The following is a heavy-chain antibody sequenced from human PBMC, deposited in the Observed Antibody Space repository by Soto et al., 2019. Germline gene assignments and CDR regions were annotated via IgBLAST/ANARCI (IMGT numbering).Heavy chain of an antibody. J-gene: IGHJ4*02. Sequence: GGSLRLSCAASGFTFSSYGMHWVRQAPGKGLEWVAVISYDGSNKYYADSVKGRFTISRDNSKNTLYLQMNSLRAEDTAVYYCAKDALYYYDSSGYSDYWGQGTLVTVSS. CDR2: ISYDGSNK. D-gene: IGHD3-22*01. CDR3: AKDALYYYDSSGYSDY. V-gene: IGHV3-30*18. CDR1: GFTFSSYG.